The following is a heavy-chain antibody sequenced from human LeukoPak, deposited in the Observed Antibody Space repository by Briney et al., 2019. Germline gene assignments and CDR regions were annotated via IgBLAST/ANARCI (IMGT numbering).Heavy chain of an antibody. V-gene: IGHV3-21*01. CDR1: GFTFSSYS. CDR3: SLVLSPLVLDAFDI. CDR2: ISSSSSYI. Sequence: GGSLRLSCAASGFTFSSYSMNWVRQAPGKGLEWVSSISSSSSYIYYADSVKGRFTISRDNAKNSLYLQMNSLRAEDTAVYYCSLVLSPLVLDAFDIWGQGTMVTVSS. D-gene: IGHD2-8*02. J-gene: IGHJ3*02.